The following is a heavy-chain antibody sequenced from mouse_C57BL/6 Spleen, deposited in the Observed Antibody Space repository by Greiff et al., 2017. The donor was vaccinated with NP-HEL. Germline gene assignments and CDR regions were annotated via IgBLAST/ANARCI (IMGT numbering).Heavy chain of an antibody. J-gene: IGHJ3*01. CDR2: ITPNNGGT. D-gene: IGHD4-1*01. V-gene: IGHV1-26*01. CDR1: GYTFTDYY. Sequence: EVQLQQSGPELVKPGASVKISCKASGYTFTDYYMNWVKQSHGKSLEWIGGITPNNGGTSYNQKFKGKATLTVDKSSSTAYMELRSLTSEDSAVYYCARSTDLTSWFAYWGQGTLVTVSA. CDR3: ARSTDLTSWFAY.